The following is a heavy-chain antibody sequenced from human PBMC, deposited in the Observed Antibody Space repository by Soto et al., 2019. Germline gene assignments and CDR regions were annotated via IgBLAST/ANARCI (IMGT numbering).Heavy chain of an antibody. D-gene: IGHD4-17*01. CDR2: ISWNSGSI. J-gene: IGHJ4*02. CDR3: AKGHDYGDFDFFDY. V-gene: IGHV3-9*01. Sequence: GGSLRLSCAASGFTFDDYAMHWVRQAPGKGLEWVSGISWNSGSIGYADSVKGRFTISRDNAKNSLYLQMNSLRAEDTALYYCAKGHDYGDFDFFDYWGQGTLVTVSS. CDR1: GFTFDDYA.